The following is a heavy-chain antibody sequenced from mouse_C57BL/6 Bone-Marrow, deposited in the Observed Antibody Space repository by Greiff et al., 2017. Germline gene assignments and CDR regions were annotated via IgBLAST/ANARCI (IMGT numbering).Heavy chain of an antibody. CDR3: ERVPHYGDDGGRGYYFDY. CDR1: GYTFTDYN. Sequence: EVQLLQSGPELVKPGASVKIPCKASGYTFTDYNMDWVKQSPGKSLEWIGDINPNNGCTIYHQKFKGKATLTVDKSSSTAYMELSSLTSEDTAVYYGERVPHYGDDGGRGYYFDYWGQGTTLTVSS. V-gene: IGHV1-18*01. CDR2: INPNNGCT. J-gene: IGHJ2*01. D-gene: IGHD2-2*01.